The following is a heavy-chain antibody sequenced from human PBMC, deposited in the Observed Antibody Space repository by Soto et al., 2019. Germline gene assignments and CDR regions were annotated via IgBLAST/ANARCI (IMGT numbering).Heavy chain of an antibody. CDR2: IKSKTDGGTT. Sequence: GGSLRLSCAASGFTFSNAWMSWVRQAPGKGLEWVGRIKSKTDGGTTDYAAPVKGRFTISRDDSKNTLYLQMNSLKTEDTAVYYCTTARYSSSWYRGYYYYGMDVWGQGTTVT. CDR3: TTARYSSSWYRGYYYYGMDV. D-gene: IGHD6-13*01. V-gene: IGHV3-15*01. J-gene: IGHJ6*02. CDR1: GFTFSNAW.